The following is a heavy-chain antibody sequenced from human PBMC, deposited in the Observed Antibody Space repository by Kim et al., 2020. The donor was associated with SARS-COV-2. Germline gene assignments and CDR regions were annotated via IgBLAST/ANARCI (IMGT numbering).Heavy chain of an antibody. J-gene: IGHJ6*03. V-gene: IGHV1-8*01. CDR3: ARDVKVPAAIWISYYYYYMDV. CDR2: MNPNSGNT. CDR1: GYTFTSYD. D-gene: IGHD2-2*01. Sequence: ASVKVSCKASGYTFTSYDINWVRQATGQGLEWMGWMNPNSGNTGYAQKFQGRVTMTRNTSISTAYMELSSLRSEDTAVYYCARDVKVPAAIWISYYYYYMDVWGKGTTVTVSS.